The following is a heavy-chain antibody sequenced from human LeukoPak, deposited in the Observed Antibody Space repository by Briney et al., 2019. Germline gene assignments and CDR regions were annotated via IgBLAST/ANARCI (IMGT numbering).Heavy chain of an antibody. V-gene: IGHV3-15*01. D-gene: IGHD3-10*01. CDR1: GFTFSSYG. CDR3: TTDQPGAIRGLIYFDY. Sequence: GGSLRLSCAASGFTFSSYGMSWVRQAPGKGLEWVGRIKSKTDGGTTDYAAPVKGRFTISRDDSKNTLYLQMNSLKTEDTAVYYCTTDQPGAIRGLIYFDYWGQGTLVTVSS. CDR2: IKSKTDGGTT. J-gene: IGHJ4*02.